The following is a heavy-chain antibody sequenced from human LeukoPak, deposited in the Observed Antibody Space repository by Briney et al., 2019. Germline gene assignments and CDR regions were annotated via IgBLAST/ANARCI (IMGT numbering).Heavy chain of an antibody. CDR3: AREVVVDAFDI. J-gene: IGHJ3*02. Sequence: PGGSLRLSCAASGFTFSSYEMNWVRQAPGKGLEWVSYISSSGSTIYYADSVKGRFTISRDNAKNSLYLQMNSLRAEDTAVYYCAREVVVDAFDIWGQGTMVTVSS. D-gene: IGHD3-22*01. CDR1: GFTFSSYE. V-gene: IGHV3-48*03. CDR2: ISSSGSTI.